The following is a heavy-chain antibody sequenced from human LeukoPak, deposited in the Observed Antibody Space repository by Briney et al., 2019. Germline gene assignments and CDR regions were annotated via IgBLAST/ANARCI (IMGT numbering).Heavy chain of an antibody. J-gene: IGHJ5*02. D-gene: IGHD6-19*01. Sequence: SETLSLTCTVSGGSISGDYWSWIRQPPGKGLEWLGYIYNSGSTNYNPSLKRRVTISVATSKNQFSLKLSSLTAADTAVYYCARLVAVAGLLNWFDHWGQGTLVTVSS. CDR3: ARLVAVAGLLNWFDH. V-gene: IGHV4-59*08. CDR1: GGSISGDY. CDR2: IYNSGST.